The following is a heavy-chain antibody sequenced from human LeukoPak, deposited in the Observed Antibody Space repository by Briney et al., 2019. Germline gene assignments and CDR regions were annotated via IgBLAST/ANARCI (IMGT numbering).Heavy chain of an antibody. D-gene: IGHD4-23*01. J-gene: IGHJ4*02. CDR3: ARDYGGNREVYYFDY. V-gene: IGHV1-18*01. Sequence: ASVKVSCKASGYTFTSYGISWVRQAPGQGLEWMGWISAYNGNTNYAQKLQGRVTMTTDTSTSTAYMELRSLRSDDTAVYYCARDYGGNREVYYFDYWGQGPWSPSPQ. CDR2: ISAYNGNT. CDR1: GYTFTSYG.